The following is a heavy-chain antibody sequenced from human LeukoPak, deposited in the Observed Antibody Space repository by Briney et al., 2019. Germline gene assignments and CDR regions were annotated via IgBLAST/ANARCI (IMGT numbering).Heavy chain of an antibody. CDR1: GFTTTRYS. V-gene: IGHV3-23*01. D-gene: IGHD6-13*01. CDR3: AKPHSSSWYWVY. Sequence: GGSLRLSCAASGFTTTRYSMNLVRQAPGKGLEWVSAISGSGGSTYYADSVKGRFTISRYNSKNTLYLQMNSLRAEDTAVYYCAKPHSSSWYWVYWGQGTLVTVSS. J-gene: IGHJ4*02. CDR2: ISGSGGST.